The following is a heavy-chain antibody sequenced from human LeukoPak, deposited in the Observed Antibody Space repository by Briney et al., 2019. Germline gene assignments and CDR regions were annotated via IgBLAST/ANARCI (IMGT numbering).Heavy chain of an antibody. CDR3: ARRDYDSSGYYQY. V-gene: IGHV4-34*01. CDR2: INHSRST. Sequence: SETLSLSCAVYGGSFSGYYWSWIRQPPGKGLEWIGEINHSRSTNYNPSLKSRVTISVDTSKNQFSLKLSSVTAADTAVYYCARRDYDSSGYYQYWGQGTLVTVSS. CDR1: GGSFSGYY. D-gene: IGHD3-22*01. J-gene: IGHJ4*02.